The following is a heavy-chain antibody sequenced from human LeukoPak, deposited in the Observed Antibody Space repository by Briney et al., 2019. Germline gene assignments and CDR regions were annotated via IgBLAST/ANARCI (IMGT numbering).Heavy chain of an antibody. CDR3: AKGRLRYFDWFDY. CDR2: ISWNSGSI. D-gene: IGHD3-9*01. J-gene: IGHJ4*02. V-gene: IGHV3-9*01. Sequence: GGSLRLSCAASGFTFDDYAMHWVRQAPGKGLEWVSGISWNSGSIGCADSVKGRFTISRDNAKNSLYLQMNSLRAEDTALYYCAKGRLRYFDWFDYWGQGTLVTVSS. CDR1: GFTFDDYA.